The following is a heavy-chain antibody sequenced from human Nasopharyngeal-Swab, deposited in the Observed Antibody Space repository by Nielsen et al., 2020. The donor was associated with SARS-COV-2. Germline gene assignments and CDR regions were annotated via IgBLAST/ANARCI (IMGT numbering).Heavy chain of an antibody. J-gene: IGHJ4*02. Sequence: WVRQAPGQRLEWVGWINAGNGNTKYSQKFQGRVTITRDTSASTAYMELSSLRSEDTAVYYCARKSIAAAGRWVDYWGQGTLVTVSS. CDR3: ARKSIAAAGRWVDY. V-gene: IGHV1-3*01. D-gene: IGHD6-13*01. CDR2: INAGNGNT.